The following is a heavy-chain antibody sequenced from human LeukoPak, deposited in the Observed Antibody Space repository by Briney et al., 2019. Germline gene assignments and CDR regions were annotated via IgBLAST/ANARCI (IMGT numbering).Heavy chain of an antibody. CDR1: GFTFSSYG. CDR2: ISGSGSST. Sequence: GGSLRLSCAASGFTFSSYGMSWVRQAPGKGLEWVSAISGSGSSTYYADSVKGRFTISRDNSKNTLYLQMNSLRAEDTAVYYCARDVRGPTGYDSSGRDTFDSWGQGTLVTVSS. D-gene: IGHD3-22*01. V-gene: IGHV3-23*01. CDR3: ARDVRGPTGYDSSGRDTFDS. J-gene: IGHJ4*02.